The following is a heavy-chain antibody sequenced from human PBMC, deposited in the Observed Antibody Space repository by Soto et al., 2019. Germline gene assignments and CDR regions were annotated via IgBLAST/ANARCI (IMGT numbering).Heavy chain of an antibody. CDR2: IKGDGSAK. D-gene: IGHD6-25*01. Sequence: ESGGGLVQPGGSLRLSCAASGFTFGNYWMTWVRQAPGKGLEWVANIKGDGSAKSYLDSVRGRFTVSRDNAENSLFLQMNILRAEDTALYYCARDVFPGSSGYYLDAFDIWGQGTMVTVS. CDR1: GFTFGNYW. CDR3: ARDVFPGSSGYYLDAFDI. V-gene: IGHV3-7*05. J-gene: IGHJ3*02.